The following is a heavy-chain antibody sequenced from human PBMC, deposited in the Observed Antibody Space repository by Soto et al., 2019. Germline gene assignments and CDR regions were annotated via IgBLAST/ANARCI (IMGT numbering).Heavy chain of an antibody. CDR1: GGSIRDYF. CDR2: IYYSGPT. Sequence: GTLTRTCTVSGGSIRDYFWTWIRQPAGKGLEWSGYIYYSGPTNYNPSLKSRVSISVDTSKNHFSLQLRSVTAADTAVYYCARVGGDDFGDSGGFDYWGQGTLVTVSS. V-gene: IGHV4-59*01. J-gene: IGHJ4*02. D-gene: IGHD4-17*01. CDR3: ARVGGDDFGDSGGFDY.